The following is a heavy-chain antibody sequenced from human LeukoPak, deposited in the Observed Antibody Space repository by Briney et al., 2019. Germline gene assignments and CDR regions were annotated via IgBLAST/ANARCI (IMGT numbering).Heavy chain of an antibody. CDR3: VRGPYGASISKWFDP. CDR2: IYYSGDT. V-gene: IGHV4-59*01. CDR1: RDSISGYS. J-gene: IGHJ5*02. Sequence: SETLSFTCTVSRDSISGYSWSWIRQSPGGGLEWIGYIYYSGDTAYNPSLRSRVTMSVDTSKNQFSLQLRSMTTADTAVYFCVRGPYGASISKWFDPWGQGTQVIVSP. D-gene: IGHD4/OR15-4a*01.